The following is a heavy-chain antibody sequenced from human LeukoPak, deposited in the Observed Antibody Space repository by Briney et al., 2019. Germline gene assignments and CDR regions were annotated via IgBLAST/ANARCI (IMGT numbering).Heavy chain of an antibody. Sequence: PGGSLRLSCAASGFTFSSYAMHWVRQAPGKGLEWVAVISYDGGNKYYADSVKGRFTISRDNSKNTLYLQMNSLRAEDTAVYYCARVIRGGIQLWRGDAFDIWGQGTMVTVSS. J-gene: IGHJ3*02. CDR3: ARVIRGGIQLWRGDAFDI. D-gene: IGHD5-18*01. CDR1: GFTFSSYA. CDR2: ISYDGGNK. V-gene: IGHV3-30-3*01.